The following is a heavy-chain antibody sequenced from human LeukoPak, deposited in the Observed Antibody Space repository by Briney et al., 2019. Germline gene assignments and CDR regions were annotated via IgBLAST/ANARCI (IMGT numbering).Heavy chain of an antibody. J-gene: IGHJ4*02. Sequence: GGSLRLSCAASGFTFSSYWMSWVRQAPGKGLEWVSSISSSSSYIYYADSVKGRFTISRDNAKNSLYLQMNSLRAEDTAVYYCARERGYGGNSGSDGYWGQGTLVTVSS. CDR2: ISSSSSYI. D-gene: IGHD4-23*01. CDR1: GFTFSSYW. V-gene: IGHV3-21*01. CDR3: ARERGYGGNSGSDGY.